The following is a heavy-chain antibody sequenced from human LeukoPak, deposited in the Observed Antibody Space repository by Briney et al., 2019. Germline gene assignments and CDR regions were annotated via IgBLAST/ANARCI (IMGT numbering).Heavy chain of an antibody. Sequence: GETLRLSCAASGFSFPTYCMTWVRQAPGKGLEWVANISNDGSEKDYLDSVKGRFTISRDNAKHAVSLQMSSLRGEDTAVYYCARDGFGGGFDHGGQGTLVSVPS. CDR3: ARDGFGGGFDH. D-gene: IGHD3-16*01. V-gene: IGHV3-7*04. CDR1: GFSFPTYC. CDR2: ISNDGSEK. J-gene: IGHJ4*02.